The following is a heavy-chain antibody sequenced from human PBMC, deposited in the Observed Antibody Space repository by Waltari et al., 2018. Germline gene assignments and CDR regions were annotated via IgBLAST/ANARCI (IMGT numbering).Heavy chain of an antibody. CDR1: GYSFPSNW. J-gene: IGHJ6*02. Sequence: EVQLVQSGAGVKKPGEALQISCKGSGYSFPSNWIGWVPPRPGKGLEWMGIIYPGDSDTRYSPSFQGQVTISADKSISTAYRQWSSLKASDTAMYYCARHSPRYYYYGMDVWGQGTTVTVSS. CDR3: ARHSPRYYYYGMDV. CDR2: IYPGDSDT. V-gene: IGHV5-51*01.